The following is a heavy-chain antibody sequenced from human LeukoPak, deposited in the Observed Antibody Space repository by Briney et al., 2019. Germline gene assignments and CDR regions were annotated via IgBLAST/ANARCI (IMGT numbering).Heavy chain of an antibody. D-gene: IGHD6-6*01. J-gene: IGHJ5*02. V-gene: IGHV1-69*04. CDR2: IIPILGIA. CDR3: ARDPTFEYSSSNWFDP. Sequence: ASVKVSCKASGGTFSSYAISWVRQAPGQGLEWMGRIIPILGIANYAQKFQGRVTITADKSTSTAYMELSSLRSEDTAVYYCARDPTFEYSSSNWFDPWGQGTLVTVSS. CDR1: GGTFSSYA.